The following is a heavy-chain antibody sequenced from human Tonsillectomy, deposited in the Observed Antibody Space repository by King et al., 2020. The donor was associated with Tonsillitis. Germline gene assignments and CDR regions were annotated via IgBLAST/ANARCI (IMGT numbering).Heavy chain of an antibody. V-gene: IGHV1-69*01. CDR1: GGPFSSYA. Sequence: QLVQSGAEVKKPGSSVKVSCKASGGPFSSYAIIWVRQAPGQGLEWMGGIIPIFGTANYAQKFQGRVTITADDSTSTAYMELSSLRSEDTAVYYCARGAGQEYYYYMDVWGKGTTVTVSS. J-gene: IGHJ6*03. CDR2: IIPIFGTA. D-gene: IGHD6-13*01. CDR3: ARGAGQEYYYYMDV.